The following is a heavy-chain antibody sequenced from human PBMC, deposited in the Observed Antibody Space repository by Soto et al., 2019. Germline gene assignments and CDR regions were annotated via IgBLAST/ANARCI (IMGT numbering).Heavy chain of an antibody. CDR3: ARRWGSSFDY. V-gene: IGHV4-39*01. CDR2: IYYSGST. J-gene: IGHJ4*02. D-gene: IGHD7-27*01. Sequence: SETLSLTCTVSGGSISSYYLGWIRRPPGKGLEWIGSIYYSGSTYYNPSLKSRVTISVDTSKNQFSLKLSSVTAADTAVYYCARRWGSSFDYWGQGTLVTVSS. CDR1: GGSISSYY.